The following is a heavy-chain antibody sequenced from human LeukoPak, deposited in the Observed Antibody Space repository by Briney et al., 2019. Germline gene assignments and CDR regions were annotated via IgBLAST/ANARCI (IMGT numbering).Heavy chain of an antibody. Sequence: SETLSLTCTVSGGSISGYYWSWIRQPPGKGLEWIGYIYYSGSNNYNPSLKSRVTISVDTSKNQFSLRLSSVTAADTAVYYCARVVVAYCGGDCYSGTFDYWGQGTLVTVSS. CDR2: IYYSGSN. J-gene: IGHJ4*02. D-gene: IGHD2-21*02. CDR3: ARVVVAYCGGDCYSGTFDY. CDR1: GGSISGYY. V-gene: IGHV4-59*01.